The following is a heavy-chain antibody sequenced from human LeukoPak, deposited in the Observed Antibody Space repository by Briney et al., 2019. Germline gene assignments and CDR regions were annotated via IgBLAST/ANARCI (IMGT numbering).Heavy chain of an antibody. CDR1: GGSISSGSYY. V-gene: IGHV4-61*02. CDR2: IYTSGST. D-gene: IGHD6-19*01. Sequence: SETLSLTCTVSGGSISSGSYYWSWIRQPAGKGLEWIGRIYTSGSTNYNPSLKSRVTISVDTSKNQFSLKLRSVTAADTAVYYCARDRRQWLRGPFDPWGQGTLVTVSS. J-gene: IGHJ5*02. CDR3: ARDRRQWLRGPFDP.